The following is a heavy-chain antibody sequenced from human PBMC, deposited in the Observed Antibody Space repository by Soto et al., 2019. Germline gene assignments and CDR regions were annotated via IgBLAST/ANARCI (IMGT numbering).Heavy chain of an antibody. CDR3: ARDPGGSGYPFHT. V-gene: IGHV3-33*01. CDR1: GFTFSSDA. CDR2: IWNDGSNK. J-gene: IGHJ3*01. D-gene: IGHD3-10*01. Sequence: QEQLVESGGGVVQPGRSLTLSCVASGFTFSSDAMHWVRRAPGKGLEWVAFIWNDGSNKYYADSVKGRFTISRDNSDNTLYLQMNSLRAEDTAVYFCARDPGGSGYPFHTWGQGTMVTVSP.